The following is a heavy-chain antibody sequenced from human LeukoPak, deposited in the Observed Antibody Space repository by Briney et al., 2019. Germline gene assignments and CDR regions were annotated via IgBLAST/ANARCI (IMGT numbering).Heavy chain of an antibody. D-gene: IGHD6-19*01. CDR3: ARESETSGWYDY. J-gene: IGHJ4*02. V-gene: IGHV3-43*02. CDR1: GFIFDNYA. CDR2: ISGDGGST. Sequence: GSPRLSCAAPGFIFDNYAIHWVRQAPGKGLEWVSLISGDGGSTFYADSVRGRFTISRDNTRKSLSLQMSSLRSEDTALYYCARESETSGWYDYWGQGTLATVSS.